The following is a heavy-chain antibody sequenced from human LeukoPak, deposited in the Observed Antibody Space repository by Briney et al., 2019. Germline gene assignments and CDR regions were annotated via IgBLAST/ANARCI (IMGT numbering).Heavy chain of an antibody. V-gene: IGHV1-18*01. CDR2: ISGYNGNT. J-gene: IGHJ3*02. D-gene: IGHD4-11*01. CDR3: ASPTGAYSNYVPDAFDI. CDR1: GYTFTSYG. Sequence: ASVKVSCKTSGYTFTSYGVSWVRQAPGQGLEWMGWISGYNGNTNYAQKYRGRVTMTTDTSTSTVYMELRSLRSDDTAVYYCASPTGAYSNYVPDAFDIWGQGTMVTVSS.